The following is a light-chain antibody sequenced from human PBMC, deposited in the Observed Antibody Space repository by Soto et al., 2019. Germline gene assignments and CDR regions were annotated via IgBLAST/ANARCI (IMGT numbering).Light chain of an antibody. V-gene: IGLV2-14*03. CDR3: SSYTSYTTWV. J-gene: IGLJ3*02. Sequence: QSALTQPASVSGSPGQSITISCTGTNSDVGAYNYVSWYQQHPGKAPKLMIYEVSNRPSGVSNRFSGSKSGNTASLTISGLQAEDEAHYYCSSYTSYTTWVFGGGTKLTVL. CDR2: EVS. CDR1: NSDVGAYNY.